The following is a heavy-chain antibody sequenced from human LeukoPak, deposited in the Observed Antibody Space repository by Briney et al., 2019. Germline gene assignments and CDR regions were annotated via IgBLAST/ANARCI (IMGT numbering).Heavy chain of an antibody. D-gene: IGHD3-16*02. CDR2: FDPEDGET. CDR1: GYTLTELS. V-gene: IGHV1-24*01. CDR3: TTDRGGGYDYVWGSYRSSNPYDY. Sequence: ASVKVSCKVSGYTLTELSMHWVRQAPGKGLEWMGGFDPEDGETIYAQKFQGRVTMTEDTSTDTAYMELSSLRSEDTAVYYCTTDRGGGYDYVWGSYRSSNPYDYWGQGTLVTVSS. J-gene: IGHJ4*02.